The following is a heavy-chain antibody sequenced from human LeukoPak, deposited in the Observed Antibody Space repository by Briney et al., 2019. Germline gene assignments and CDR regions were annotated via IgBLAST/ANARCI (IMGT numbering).Heavy chain of an antibody. Sequence: GGSLRLSCAASGFIFSNYAMSWVRQVPGRGLEWVSTSSRGDSTYVADSVKGRFTISRDNSKNSLYLQMNTVRAENTAVYYCVKGPRPDITVAHTVENWGQGALVTVSS. D-gene: IGHD6-19*01. CDR2: SSRGDST. V-gene: IGHV3-23*01. CDR1: GFIFSNYA. CDR3: VKGPRPDITVAHTVEN. J-gene: IGHJ4*02.